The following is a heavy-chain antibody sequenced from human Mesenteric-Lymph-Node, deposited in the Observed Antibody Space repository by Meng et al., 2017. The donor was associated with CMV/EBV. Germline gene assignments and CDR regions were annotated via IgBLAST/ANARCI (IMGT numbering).Heavy chain of an antibody. CDR3: AKDIGEQLPPLGFDY. J-gene: IGHJ4*02. V-gene: IGHV3-21*04. CDR1: GFMFNSYS. CDR2: ISSAGTYI. Sequence: GGSLRLSCAASGFMFNSYSMNWVRQAPGKGLEWVSSISSAGTYIYYADSVKGRFTISRDNAKNALYLQMNSLRPDDVAFYYCAKDIGEQLPPLGFDYWGQGTLVTVSS. D-gene: IGHD3-10*01.